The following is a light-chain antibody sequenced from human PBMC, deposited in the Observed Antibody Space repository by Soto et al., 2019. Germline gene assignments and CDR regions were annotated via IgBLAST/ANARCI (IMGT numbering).Light chain of an antibody. V-gene: IGKV1-27*01. J-gene: IGKJ1*01. CDR1: RDITDY. CDR3: QNYNSAPWT. Sequence: DIQMTKSTSSLSASVGDRVTITCRASRDITDYLAWYQQKPGQVPKLLLYAASTLQSGVPSRLTASGSGTDFTLTITGLQPEDFATYYCQNYNSAPWTFGQGTKVEF. CDR2: AAS.